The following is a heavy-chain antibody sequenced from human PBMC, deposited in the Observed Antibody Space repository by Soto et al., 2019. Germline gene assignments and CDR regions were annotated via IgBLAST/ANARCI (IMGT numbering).Heavy chain of an antibody. CDR3: ARSQGSSTSLEIYYYYYYGMDV. Sequence: QVQLVQSGAEVQKPGSSVKVSCKASGGTFSSYAISWVRQAPGQGLEWRGGIIPISGTANYAQKFQGRVKITADEYTRTAYMEVSSLRSEDTAVYYWARSQGSSTSLEIYYYYYYGMDVWGQGTTVTVSS. V-gene: IGHV1-69*01. CDR1: GGTFSSYA. CDR2: IIPISGTA. D-gene: IGHD2-2*01. J-gene: IGHJ6*02.